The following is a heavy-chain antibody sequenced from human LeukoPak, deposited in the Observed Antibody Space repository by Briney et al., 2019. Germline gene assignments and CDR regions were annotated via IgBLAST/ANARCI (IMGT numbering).Heavy chain of an antibody. J-gene: IGHJ4*02. D-gene: IGHD5-12*01. CDR2: TYHSGST. V-gene: IGHV4-38-2*01. CDR3: ARAGYTGYDTPLEYDY. Sequence: SETLSLTCAVCGYSISSGCYWGWIRQPPGKGLEWIGSTYHSGSTYYNPSLKSRVTISVDTSKNQFSLKLSSVTAADTAVYYCARAGYTGYDTPLEYDYWGQGTLVTVSS. CDR1: GYSISSGCY.